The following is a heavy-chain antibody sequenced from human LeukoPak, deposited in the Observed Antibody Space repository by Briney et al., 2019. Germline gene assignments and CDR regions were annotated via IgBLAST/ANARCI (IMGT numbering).Heavy chain of an antibody. J-gene: IGHJ3*02. CDR3: AREVRVRGVIITSAFDI. D-gene: IGHD3-10*01. V-gene: IGHV3-7*01. CDR1: GFTFSSYW. CDR2: IKQDGSEK. Sequence: GGSLRLSCAASGFTFSSYWMSWVRQAPGKGLAWVANIKQDGSEKYYVDSVKGRFTISRDNAKNSLYLQMNSLRAEDTALYYCAREVRVRGVIITSAFDIWGQGTMVTVSS.